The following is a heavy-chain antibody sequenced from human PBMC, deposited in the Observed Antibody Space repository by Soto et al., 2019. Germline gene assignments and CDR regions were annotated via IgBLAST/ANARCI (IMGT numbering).Heavy chain of an antibody. D-gene: IGHD1-7*01. V-gene: IGHV4-61*01. Sequence: QVQLQASGPGLVTPSATLSLTCAVSGGSVSSGTYYWSWILLPPGKGLEWIGYISSSGSTNYNPSLKRRVTISVGTSKIQFSLKLTSVTAADTAVYYCAIAGNYRYFDACGQGTLVTVSS. J-gene: IGHJ4*02. CDR1: GGSVSSGTYY. CDR3: AIAGNYRYFDA. CDR2: ISSSGST.